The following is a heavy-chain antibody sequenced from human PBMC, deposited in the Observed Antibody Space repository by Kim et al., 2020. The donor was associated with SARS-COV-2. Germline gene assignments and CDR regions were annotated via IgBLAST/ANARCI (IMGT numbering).Heavy chain of an antibody. J-gene: IGHJ4*03. V-gene: IGHV3-23*01. CDR3: AKERVGSGWGSYHEY. D-gene: IGHD6-25*01. CDR1: GFTFSNSG. CDR2: IGVSGST. Sequence: GGSLRLSCTASGFTFSNSGMAWVRQAPGKGKEWVSAIGVSGSTFYPDSARGRFIISRDNSENTLYLQMNSLRVEDTAIYYCAKERVGSGWGSYHEYWG.